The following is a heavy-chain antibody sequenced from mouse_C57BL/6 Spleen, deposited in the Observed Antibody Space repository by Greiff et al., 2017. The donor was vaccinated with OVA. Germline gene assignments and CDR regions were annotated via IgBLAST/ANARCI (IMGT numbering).Heavy chain of an antibody. CDR2: INPSTGGT. V-gene: IGHV1-42*01. CDR3: AREDTGDFDY. Sequence: VQLQQSGPELVKPGASVKISCKASGYSFTGYYMNWVKQSPEKSLEWIGEINPSTGGTTYNQKFKAKATLTVDKSSRTAYMQLKSLTSEDSAVYYCAREDTGDFDYWGQGTTLTVSS. CDR1: GYSFTGYY. D-gene: IGHD3-3*01. J-gene: IGHJ2*01.